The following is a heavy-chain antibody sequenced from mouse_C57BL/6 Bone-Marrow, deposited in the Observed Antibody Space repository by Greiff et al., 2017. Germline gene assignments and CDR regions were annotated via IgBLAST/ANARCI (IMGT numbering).Heavy chain of an antibody. CDR1: GFTFSSYA. J-gene: IGHJ3*01. CDR2: ISSGGDYI. D-gene: IGHD1-2*01. CDR3: TRDARTTARRRFAY. V-gene: IGHV5-9-1*02. Sequence: EVQLVESGEGLVKPGGSLKLSCAASGFTFSSYAMSWVRQTPEKRLEWVAYISSGGDYIYYADPVKGRFTISRDNARNTLYLQMSSLKSEDTAMYYGTRDARTTARRRFAYWGQGTLVTVSA.